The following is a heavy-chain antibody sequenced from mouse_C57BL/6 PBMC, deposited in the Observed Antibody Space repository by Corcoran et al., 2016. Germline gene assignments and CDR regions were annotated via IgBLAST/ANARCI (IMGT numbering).Heavy chain of an antibody. CDR3: ASPPNYYGSSPDY. CDR2: INTYSGVP. D-gene: IGHD1-1*01. Sequence: QIQLVQSGHELKKPGETVKISCKASGYTFTTYGMSWVKQAPGKGLKWMGWINTYSGVPTYADDFKGRFAFSLETSASTAYLQINNLKNEDTATYFCASPPNYYGSSPDYWGQGTTLTVSS. J-gene: IGHJ2*01. V-gene: IGHV9-3*01. CDR1: GYTFTTYG.